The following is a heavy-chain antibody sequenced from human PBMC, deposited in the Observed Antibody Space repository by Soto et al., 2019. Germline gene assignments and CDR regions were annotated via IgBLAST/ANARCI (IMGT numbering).Heavy chain of an antibody. CDR1: GYSFTSYW. D-gene: IGHD6-13*01. V-gene: IGHV5-51*01. Sequence: GETLKISCKGSGYSFTSYWIGWVRQMPGKGLELMGIIYPGDSDTRYSPSFQGQVTISADKSISTAYLQWSSLKASDTAMYYCATHRGGSSWYYDYYGMDVWGQGTTVTVSS. CDR3: ATHRGGSSWYYDYYGMDV. J-gene: IGHJ6*02. CDR2: IYPGDSDT.